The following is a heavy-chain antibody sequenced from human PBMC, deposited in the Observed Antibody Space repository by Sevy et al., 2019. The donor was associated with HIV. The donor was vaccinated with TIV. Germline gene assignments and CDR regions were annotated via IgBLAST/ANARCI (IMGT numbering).Heavy chain of an antibody. Sequence: GGSLRLSCAASGFTFSSYAMSWVRQAPGKGLEWVSAISGSGGSTYYADSVKGRFTISRHNSKNTLYLQMNSLRAEDTAVYYCAKLQYYYDSSGYWQVVYFDYWGQGTLVTVSS. CDR1: GFTFSSYA. D-gene: IGHD3-22*01. CDR3: AKLQYYYDSSGYWQVVYFDY. V-gene: IGHV3-23*01. J-gene: IGHJ4*02. CDR2: ISGSGGST.